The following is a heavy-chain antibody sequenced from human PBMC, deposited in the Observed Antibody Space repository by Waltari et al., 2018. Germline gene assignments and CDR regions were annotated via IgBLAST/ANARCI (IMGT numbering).Heavy chain of an antibody. D-gene: IGHD1-26*01. CDR1: GGSLSGLY. Sequence: QVRLQESGPGLVKPSQTLALTCTVSGGSLSGLYWSWSRLSPGKGLEWIGFIYTTGGTNDNPAFKNRVTMSADTSRGQFSLRLTSLSASDTATYYCARGLSIRWELPGFFDTWGQGILVTVSS. J-gene: IGHJ4*02. CDR3: ARGLSIRWELPGFFDT. CDR2: IYTTGGT. V-gene: IGHV4-4*09.